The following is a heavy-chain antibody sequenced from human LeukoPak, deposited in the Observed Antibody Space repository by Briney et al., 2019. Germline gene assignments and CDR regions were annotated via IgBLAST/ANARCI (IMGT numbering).Heavy chain of an antibody. J-gene: IGHJ5*02. CDR3: ARDPWMYPSYNWFDP. V-gene: IGHV4-59*12. Sequence: SETLSLTCTVSGGSISSYYWSWIRQPPGKGLEWIGYIYYSGSTNYNPSLKSRVTISVDTSKNQFSLKLSSVTAADTAVYYCARDPWMYPSYNWFDPWGQGTLVTVSS. CDR1: GGSISSYY. D-gene: IGHD5-12*01. CDR2: IYYSGST.